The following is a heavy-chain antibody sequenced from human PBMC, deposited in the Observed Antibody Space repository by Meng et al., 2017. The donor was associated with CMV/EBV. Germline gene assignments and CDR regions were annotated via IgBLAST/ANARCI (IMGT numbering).Heavy chain of an antibody. CDR2: ISWDGGST. V-gene: IGHV3-43*01. D-gene: IGHD5-12*01. CDR3: AKDQDIVATGGAFDY. CDR1: GFTFDDYT. Sequence: GESLKISCAASGFTFDDYTMHWVRQAPGKGLEWVSLISWDGGSTYYAHSVKGRFTISRDNSKNSLYLQMNSLRTEDTALYYCAKDQDIVATGGAFDYWGQGTLVTVSS. J-gene: IGHJ4*02.